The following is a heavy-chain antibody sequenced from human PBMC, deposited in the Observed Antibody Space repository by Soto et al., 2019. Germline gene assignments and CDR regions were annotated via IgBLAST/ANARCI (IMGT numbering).Heavy chain of an antibody. J-gene: IGHJ4*02. Sequence: EVQLLESGGGLVQPGGSLRLSCAASGFTFSSYAMSWVRQAPGKGLEWVSAISGSGGSTYYADSVKGRFTISRDNSKNTLYLQMNSLRAEDTAVHYCAKGEGNWGWGYYFDYWGQGTLVTVSS. V-gene: IGHV3-23*01. CDR3: AKGEGNWGWGYYFDY. CDR2: ISGSGGST. CDR1: GFTFSSYA. D-gene: IGHD7-27*01.